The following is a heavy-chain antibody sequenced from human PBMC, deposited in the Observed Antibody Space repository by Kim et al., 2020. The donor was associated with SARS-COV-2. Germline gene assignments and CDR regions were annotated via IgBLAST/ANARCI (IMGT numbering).Heavy chain of an antibody. D-gene: IGHD3-22*01. Sequence: GGSLRLSCAASGFTFSTYWMTWVRQVPGKGLEWVANIGQDRSRKNYVDSVKGRFTISRDNAKNALYMQMNNLGAEDTAVFYCARTSLYDSGAYEDYWGEGTLVTVSS. V-gene: IGHV3-7*01. J-gene: IGHJ4*02. CDR3: ARTSLYDSGAYEDY. CDR2: IGQDRSRK. CDR1: GFTFSTYW.